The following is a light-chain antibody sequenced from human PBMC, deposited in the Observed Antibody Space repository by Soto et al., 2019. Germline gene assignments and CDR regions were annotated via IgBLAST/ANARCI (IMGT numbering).Light chain of an antibody. J-gene: IGLJ1*01. V-gene: IGLV1-44*01. Sequence: QSVLTQPPSASGTPGQRVTISCSGSSSNIGSDTVNWYQHLPGTAPKLLIYTDNQRPSGVPDRFSGSKSGTSASLAISGLQSEDEADYYCAAWDGSLNGYVFGTGPKLTVL. CDR3: AAWDGSLNGYV. CDR1: SSNIGSDT. CDR2: TDN.